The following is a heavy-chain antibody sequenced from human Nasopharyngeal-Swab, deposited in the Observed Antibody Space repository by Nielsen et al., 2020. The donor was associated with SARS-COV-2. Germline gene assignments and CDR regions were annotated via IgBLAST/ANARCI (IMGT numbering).Heavy chain of an antibody. J-gene: IGHJ6*02. D-gene: IGHD3-10*01. Sequence: SLKIPCAAPGFTFDDYAMHWVRQAPGKGMELVSGIRWNSGRIGYADSVKGRFTISRDNAKNSLYLQMNSLRAEDTALYYCANLYGSGSYYNSTMSYYYYYGMDVWGQGTAVTVSS. CDR3: ANLYGSGSYYNSTMSYYYYYGMDV. CDR1: GFTFDDYA. CDR2: IRWNSGRI. V-gene: IGHV3-9*01.